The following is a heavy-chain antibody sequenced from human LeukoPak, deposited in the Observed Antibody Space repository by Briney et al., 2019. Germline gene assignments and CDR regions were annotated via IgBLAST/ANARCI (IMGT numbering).Heavy chain of an antibody. V-gene: IGHV3-30-3*01. CDR1: GFTFSSYA. J-gene: IGHJ4*02. CDR2: ISYDGSNK. D-gene: IGHD5-18*01. Sequence: PGRSLRLSCAASGFTFSSYAMHWVRQAPGKGLEWVAVISYDGSNKYYADSVKGRFTISRDNSKKTLYLQMNNLRAEDTAVYYCAKEKGEDTAYPLWDYWGQGTLVTVSS. CDR3: AKEKGEDTAYPLWDY.